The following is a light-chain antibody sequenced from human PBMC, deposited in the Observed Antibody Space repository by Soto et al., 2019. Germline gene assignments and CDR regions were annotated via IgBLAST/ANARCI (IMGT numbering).Light chain of an antibody. CDR2: DAS. CDR1: QDISDV. V-gene: IGKV1-33*01. J-gene: IGKJ5*01. CDR3: QQFYDLPIT. Sequence: QVTQSPSSLSASVGDRVTITCQASQDISDVLNWYQQQPGKAPKVLIYDASKLQTGVPSRFSGRGSGKDFTFTISSLQPDDSGTYYCQQFYDLPITFGQGTRLEIK.